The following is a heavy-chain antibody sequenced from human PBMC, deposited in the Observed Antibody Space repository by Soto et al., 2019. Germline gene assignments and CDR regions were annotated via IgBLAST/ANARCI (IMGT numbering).Heavy chain of an antibody. D-gene: IGHD1-26*01. CDR1: GDSVSSESAA. Sequence: SQTLSLTCAISGDSVSSESAALNLIMQSPSRGLEWLGRTYYRSKWYNEYAVSVKSRIIINPDTSKNQFSLQLNSVTPEDTAVYYCARSGNEGAVDYWGQGTLVTVSS. V-gene: IGHV6-1*01. J-gene: IGHJ4*02. CDR2: TYYRSKWYN. CDR3: ARSGNEGAVDY.